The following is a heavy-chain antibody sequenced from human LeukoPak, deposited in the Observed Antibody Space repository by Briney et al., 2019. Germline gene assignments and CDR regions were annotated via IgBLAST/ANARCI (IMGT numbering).Heavy chain of an antibody. V-gene: IGHV4-59*01. J-gene: IGHJ2*01. D-gene: IGHD3-10*01. Sequence: SETLSLTCTVSGGSTSRCYWSWIRQPPGKGLEWIGYIYYSGSTNYKPSLKSRVTISVDTSKNQFSLKLNSVTAADTAVYYCARVYYGRSYDYWYFDLWGRGTLVTVSS. CDR2: IYYSGST. CDR3: ARVYYGRSYDYWYFDL. CDR1: GGSTSRCY.